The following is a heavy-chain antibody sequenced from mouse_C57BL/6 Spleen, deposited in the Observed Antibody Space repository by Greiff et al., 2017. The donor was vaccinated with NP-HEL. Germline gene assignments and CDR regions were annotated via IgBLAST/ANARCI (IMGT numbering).Heavy chain of an antibody. J-gene: IGHJ2*01. V-gene: IGHV1-26*01. CDR1: GYTFTDYY. CDR3: ASNYVGY. CDR2: INPNNGGT. Sequence: VQLQQSGPELVKPGASVKISCKASGYTFTDYYMNWVKQSHGKSLEWIGDINPNNGGTSYNQKFKGKATLTVDKSSSTAYMELRSLTSEDSAVYYCASNYVGYWGQGTTLTVSS.